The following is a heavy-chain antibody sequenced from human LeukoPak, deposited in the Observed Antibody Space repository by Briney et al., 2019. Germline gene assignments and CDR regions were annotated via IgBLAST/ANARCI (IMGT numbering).Heavy chain of an antibody. Sequence: GESLQISCKGSGYSFTSYWIGWVRQMPGKGLECMGIIYPGDSDTRYSPSFQGQVTISADKSISTAYLQWSSLKASDTAMYYCARRLYYGSGSYYYDYWGQGTLVTVSS. D-gene: IGHD3-10*01. J-gene: IGHJ4*02. CDR1: GYSFTSYW. CDR2: IYPGDSDT. CDR3: ARRLYYGSGSYYYDY. V-gene: IGHV5-51*01.